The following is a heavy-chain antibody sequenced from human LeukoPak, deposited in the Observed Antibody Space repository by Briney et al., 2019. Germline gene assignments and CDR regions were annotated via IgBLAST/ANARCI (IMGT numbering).Heavy chain of an antibody. Sequence: SETLSLTCTVSGGSISSSSYYWGWIRQPPGKGLEWIGSIYYSGSTYYNPPLKSRVTISVDTSKNQFSLKLSSVTAADTAVYYCASGGGAFDTWGQGTMVTVSS. J-gene: IGHJ3*02. CDR1: GGSISSSSYY. V-gene: IGHV4-39*01. CDR2: IYYSGST. D-gene: IGHD2-15*01. CDR3: ASGGGAFDT.